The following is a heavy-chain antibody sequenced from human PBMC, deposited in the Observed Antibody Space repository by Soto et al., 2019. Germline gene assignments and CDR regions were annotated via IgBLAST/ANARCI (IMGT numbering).Heavy chain of an antibody. D-gene: IGHD2-15*01. CDR2: ISSSSSYI. CDR1: GFTFSSYS. CDR3: ANGMVVAAPLDY. V-gene: IGHV3-21*01. J-gene: IGHJ4*02. Sequence: PGGSLRLSCAASGFTFSSYSMNWVRQAPGKGLEWVSSISSSSSYIYYADSVKGRFTISRDNAKNSLYLQMNSLRAEDTAVYYCANGMVVAAPLDYWGQGTLVTVSS.